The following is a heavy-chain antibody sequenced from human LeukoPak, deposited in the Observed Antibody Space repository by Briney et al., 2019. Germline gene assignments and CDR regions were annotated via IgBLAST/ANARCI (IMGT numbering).Heavy chain of an antibody. J-gene: IGHJ4*02. Sequence: SVKVSCKASGGTFNSYAISWVRQAPGQGLEWMGRIIPILGIANYAQKFQGRVTITADKSTSTAYMELSSLRSEDTAVYYCARDPGAHIVATLEFDYWGQGTLVTVSS. V-gene: IGHV1-69*04. CDR1: GGTFNSYA. CDR3: ARDPGAHIVATLEFDY. D-gene: IGHD5-12*01. CDR2: IIPILGIA.